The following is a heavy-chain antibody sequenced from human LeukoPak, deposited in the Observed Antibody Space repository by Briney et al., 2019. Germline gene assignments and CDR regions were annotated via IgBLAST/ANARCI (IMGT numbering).Heavy chain of an antibody. J-gene: IGHJ5*02. CDR1: GGSISSGDYY. V-gene: IGHV4-30-4*01. CDR2: IYYSGST. CDR3: ARDLQDSNPGVWFDP. D-gene: IGHD1-14*01. Sequence: PSQTLSLTCTVSGGSISSGDYYWSWIRQPPGKGVEWIGYIYYSGSTYYNPSLKSRVTISVDTSKNQFSLKLSSVTAADTAVYYCARDLQDSNPGVWFDPWGQGTLVTVSS.